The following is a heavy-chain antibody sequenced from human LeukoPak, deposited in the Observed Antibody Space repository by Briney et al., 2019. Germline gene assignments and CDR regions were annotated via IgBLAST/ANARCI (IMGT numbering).Heavy chain of an antibody. J-gene: IGHJ6*03. V-gene: IGHV4-30-4*07. D-gene: IGHD3-10*01. Sequence: SETLSLTCAVSGGSISSGGYSWSWIRQPPGKGLEWIGYIYYSGSTYYNPSLKSRVTISVDTFKNQFSLKLSSVTAADTAVYYCARVSDYYYYYMDVWGKGTTVTVSS. CDR2: IYYSGST. CDR3: ARVSDYYYYYMDV. CDR1: GGSISSGGYS.